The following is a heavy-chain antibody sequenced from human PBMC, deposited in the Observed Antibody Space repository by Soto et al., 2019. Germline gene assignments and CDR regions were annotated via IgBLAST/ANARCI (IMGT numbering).Heavy chain of an antibody. CDR3: AKDPNGDYIGAFDD. V-gene: IGHV3-23*01. D-gene: IGHD4-17*01. CDR2: ISGSGNII. CDR1: GFAFSNYA. Sequence: EVQLLESGGDLVQPGGSLRLSCAASGFAFSNYAVTWVRQAQGKGLEWVSSISGSGNIIDYADSVKGRFIISRDNSKNTLYLQMNSLIAEDTAVYYCAKDPNGDYIGAFDDWGQGTLVPVSS. J-gene: IGHJ4*02.